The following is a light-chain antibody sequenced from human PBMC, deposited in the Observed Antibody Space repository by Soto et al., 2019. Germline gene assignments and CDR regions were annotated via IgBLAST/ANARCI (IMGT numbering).Light chain of an antibody. J-gene: IGKJ4*01. CDR2: GAS. V-gene: IGKV3-20*01. CDR1: QSVRSSY. Sequence: EIVLTQSPVTLSLSPGERATLSCRASQSVRSSYLAWYQQKTGQAPRPLIYGASSRATGIPDRFSGSGSGTDFTLTISRLEPEDFAVYYCQQYGSSPLTFGGGTKVEIK. CDR3: QQYGSSPLT.